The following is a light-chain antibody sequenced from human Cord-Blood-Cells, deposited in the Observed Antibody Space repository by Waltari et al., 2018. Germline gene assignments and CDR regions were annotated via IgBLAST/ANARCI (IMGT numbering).Light chain of an antibody. CDR2: KVS. CDR1: QSLVHSDGNTY. Sequence: DVVMTQSPLSLPVTLGQPASISCRSSQSLVHSDGNTYLNWFQQRPGQAPRRLIYKVSNRFSGVPDRFSGSGSGTDFTLKISRVEAEDVGVYYCMQSIQLPITFGQGTRLEIK. CDR3: MQSIQLPIT. J-gene: IGKJ5*01. V-gene: IGKV2-30*02.